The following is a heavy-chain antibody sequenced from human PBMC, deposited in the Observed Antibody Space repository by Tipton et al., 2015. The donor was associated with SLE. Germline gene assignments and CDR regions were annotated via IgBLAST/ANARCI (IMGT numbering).Heavy chain of an antibody. D-gene: IGHD4-17*01. V-gene: IGHV4-61*02. J-gene: IGHJ2*01. CDR1: GGSISSGSYY. CDR2: IYTSGST. Sequence: TLSLTCTVSGGSISSGSYYWSWIRQPAGKGLEWIGRIYTSGSTNYNPSLKSRVTISVDTSKNQFSLKLSSVTAADTAVYYCANSPYGDYDWYFDLWGRGTLVTVSS. CDR3: ANSPYGDYDWYFDL.